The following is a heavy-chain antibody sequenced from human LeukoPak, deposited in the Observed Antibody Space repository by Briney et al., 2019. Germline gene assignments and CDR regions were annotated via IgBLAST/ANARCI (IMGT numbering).Heavy chain of an antibody. CDR2: ITSSSTNI. V-gene: IGHV3-48*02. CDR1: GFTFSTHN. Sequence: GGSLRLSCAASGFTFSTHNMNWVRQAPGKGLEWVSHITSSSTNIYYADSVKGRFTISRDNAKNALSLQMNSLRDEDTAVYYCARGYYGDYVVDYWGQGTLVTVSS. D-gene: IGHD4-17*01. J-gene: IGHJ4*02. CDR3: ARGYYGDYVVDY.